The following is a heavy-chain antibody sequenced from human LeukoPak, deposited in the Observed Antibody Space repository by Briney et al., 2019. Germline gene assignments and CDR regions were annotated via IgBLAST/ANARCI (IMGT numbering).Heavy chain of an antibody. CDR1: GFIFSNYW. CDR2: ISKDGSFA. J-gene: IGHJ4*02. Sequence: GGSLRLSCAASGFIFSNYWMHWVRQAPGKGLVWVSRISKDGSFASYADSVKGRFTISRDNAKNSLFLQMSSLRDEDTAVYYCARRERQSGNYYYFDYWGQGTLVTVSS. CDR3: ARRERQSGNYYYFDY. D-gene: IGHD1-26*01. V-gene: IGHV3-74*01.